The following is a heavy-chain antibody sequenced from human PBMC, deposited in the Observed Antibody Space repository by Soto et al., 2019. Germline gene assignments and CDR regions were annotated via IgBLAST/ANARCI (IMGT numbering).Heavy chain of an antibody. CDR1: GGSISSYY. J-gene: IGHJ4*02. D-gene: IGHD4-17*01. CDR2: IYYSGST. CDR3: ARAHLRIPGYFDY. Sequence: PSETLSLTCTVSGGSISSYYWSWIRQPPGKGLEWIGYIYYSGSTNYNPSLKSRVTISVDTSKNQFSLKLSSVTAADTAVYYCARAHLRIPGYFDYWGQGTLVTVS. V-gene: IGHV4-59*01.